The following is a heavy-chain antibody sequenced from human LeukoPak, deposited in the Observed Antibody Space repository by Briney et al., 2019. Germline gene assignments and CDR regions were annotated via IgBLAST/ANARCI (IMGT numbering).Heavy chain of an antibody. V-gene: IGHV3-23*01. D-gene: IGHD3-22*01. J-gene: IGHJ4*02. CDR1: GFTFSSYA. Sequence: GGSLRLSCAASGFTFSSYAMSWVRLAPGKGLEWVSAISGSGGSTYYADSVKGRFTISRDNSKNTLYLQMNSLRAEDTAVYYCAKLPLGPYYYDSSGYWGQGTLVTVSS. CDR2: ISGSGGST. CDR3: AKLPLGPYYYDSSGY.